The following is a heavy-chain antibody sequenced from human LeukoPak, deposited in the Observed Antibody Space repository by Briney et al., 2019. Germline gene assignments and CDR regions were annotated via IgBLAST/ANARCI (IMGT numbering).Heavy chain of an antibody. D-gene: IGHD2-2*01. CDR2: IRYDGSNK. CDR1: GFTFSSYG. Sequence: GGSLRLSCAASGFTFSSYGMHWVRQAPGKGLEWVAFIRYDGSNKYYADSVKGRFTISRDNSKNTLYLQMNSLRAEDTAVYYCAREYFDPTYCSSTSCYGAFDIWGQGTMVTVSS. J-gene: IGHJ3*02. CDR3: AREYFDPTYCSSTSCYGAFDI. V-gene: IGHV3-30*02.